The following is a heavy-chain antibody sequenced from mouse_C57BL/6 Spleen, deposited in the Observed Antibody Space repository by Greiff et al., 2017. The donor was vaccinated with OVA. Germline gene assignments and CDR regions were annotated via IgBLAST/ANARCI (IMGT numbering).Heavy chain of an antibody. Sequence: QVQLQQSGAELVKPGASVKMSCKASGYTFTSYWITWVKQRPGQGLEWIGDIYPGSGSTNYNEKFKSKATLTVDTSSSTAYMQLSSLTSEDSAVYYCARGGYDYEDYAMDYWGQGTSVTVSS. CDR2: IYPGSGST. J-gene: IGHJ4*01. CDR1: GYTFTSYW. V-gene: IGHV1-55*01. CDR3: ARGGYDYEDYAMDY. D-gene: IGHD2-4*01.